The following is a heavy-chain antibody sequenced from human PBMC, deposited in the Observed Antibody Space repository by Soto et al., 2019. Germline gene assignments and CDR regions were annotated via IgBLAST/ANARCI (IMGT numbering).Heavy chain of an antibody. V-gene: IGHV3-66*01. CDR3: ARDPSAGDSLRP. CDR1: GFTVSSNY. Sequence: EVQLVESGGGLVQPGGSLRLSCAASGFTVSSNYMSWVRQAPGKGLEWVSVIYSGGSTYYADSVKGRFTISRDNSKNTLYLQMTSLRAEDTAVYYCARDPSAGDSLRPWGQGTLVTVSS. J-gene: IGHJ5*02. CDR2: IYSGGST. D-gene: IGHD6-13*01.